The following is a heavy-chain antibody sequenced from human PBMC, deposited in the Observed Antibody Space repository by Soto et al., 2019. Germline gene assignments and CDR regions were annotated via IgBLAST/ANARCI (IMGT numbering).Heavy chain of an antibody. V-gene: IGHV3-30*18. CDR3: AKDEGGSSWYFDY. D-gene: IGHD6-13*01. J-gene: IGHJ4*02. Sequence: QVQLVESGGGMVQPGRSLRLSCAASGFTFSSYGMHWVRQAPGKGLEWVAVISYDGSNKYYADSVKGRFTISRDNSKNTLYLQMNSLRAEDTAVYYCAKDEGGSSWYFDYWGQGTLVTVSS. CDR1: GFTFSSYG. CDR2: ISYDGSNK.